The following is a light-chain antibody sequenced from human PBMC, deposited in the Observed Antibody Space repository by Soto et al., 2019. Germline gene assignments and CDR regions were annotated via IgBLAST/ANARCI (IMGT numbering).Light chain of an antibody. Sequence: QSAPTQPPSASGSPGQSVTISCTGTSSDVGSYNYVSWYQQHPDQAPKLMLYEVTKRPSGVPDRFSGSKSGNTASLTVAGLQAEDEADYHCSLYVDNNNLLFGGGTKLTVL. J-gene: IGLJ2*01. V-gene: IGLV2-8*01. CDR1: SSDVGSYNY. CDR3: SLYVDNNNLL. CDR2: EVT.